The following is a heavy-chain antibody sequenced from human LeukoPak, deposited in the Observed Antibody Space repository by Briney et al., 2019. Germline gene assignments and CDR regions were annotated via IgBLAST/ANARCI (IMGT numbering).Heavy chain of an antibody. CDR2: VNRDGSET. CDR1: GLTFSNYW. Sequence: PGGSLRLSCAASGLTFSNYWMDWVRQAPGRGPEWVANVNRDGSETYYLDSVKGRFTISKDNAKNSLYLQMNSLRAEDTALYHCARNNGMDVWGQGTTVIVSS. V-gene: IGHV3-7*03. CDR3: ARNNGMDV. J-gene: IGHJ6*02.